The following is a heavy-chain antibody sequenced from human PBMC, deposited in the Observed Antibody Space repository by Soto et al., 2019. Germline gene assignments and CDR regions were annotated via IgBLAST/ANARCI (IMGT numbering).Heavy chain of an antibody. CDR3: ARSFGLAAAGPFDY. D-gene: IGHD6-13*01. Sequence: SETLSLTCTVSGGSISSYYWSWIRQPPGKGLEWIAYIYYSGSTNYNPSLKSRVTISVDTSKNQFSLKLSSVTAADTAVYYCARSFGLAAAGPFDYWGQGTLVTVSS. J-gene: IGHJ4*02. CDR1: GGSISSYY. V-gene: IGHV4-59*12. CDR2: IYYSGST.